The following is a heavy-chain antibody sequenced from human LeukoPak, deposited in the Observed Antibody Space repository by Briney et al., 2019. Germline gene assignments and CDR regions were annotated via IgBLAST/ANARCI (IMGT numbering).Heavy chain of an antibody. V-gene: IGHV3-74*03. D-gene: IGHD6-19*01. CDR3: AKDARRYSGWYFFDH. CDR1: GFTFSGYW. J-gene: IGHJ4*02. Sequence: GGSLRLSCAASGFTFSGYWMHWVRQAPGKGLVWVSRINSDGYSITYADSVKGRFTISRDNAKNTLYLQMNSLIAEDTAVYYCAKDARRYSGWYFFDHWGQGTLVTVSS. CDR2: INSDGYSI.